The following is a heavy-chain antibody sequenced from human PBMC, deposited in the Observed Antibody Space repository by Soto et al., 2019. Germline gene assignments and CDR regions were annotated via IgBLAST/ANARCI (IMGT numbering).Heavy chain of an antibody. Sequence: QVQLVESGGGVVQPGRSLRLSCAASGFTFSSYGMHWVRQAPGKGLEWVAVIWYDGTNKYYVDSVKGRFTISKDNSKNTLYLQMNSQRAEDTAIYYCAIDIGDQTSRWTDAFDIWGQGTMVTVSS. CDR1: GFTFSSYG. V-gene: IGHV3-33*01. CDR3: AIDIGDQTSRWTDAFDI. D-gene: IGHD6-13*01. CDR2: IWYDGTNK. J-gene: IGHJ3*02.